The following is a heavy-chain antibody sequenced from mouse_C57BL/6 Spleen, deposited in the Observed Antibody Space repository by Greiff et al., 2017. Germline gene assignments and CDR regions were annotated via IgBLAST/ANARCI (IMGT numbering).Heavy chain of an antibody. CDR2: IYPGSGNT. J-gene: IGHJ1*03. CDR1: GYSFTSYY. CDR3: ARDDGYYYFDV. D-gene: IGHD2-3*01. V-gene: IGHV1-66*01. Sequence: VQLQQSGPELVKPGASVKISCKASGYSFTSYYIHWVKQRPGQGLEWIGWIYPGSGNTKYNEKFKGKATLTADTSSSTAYMQLSSLTSEDSAVYYCARDDGYYYFDVWGTGTTVTVSS.